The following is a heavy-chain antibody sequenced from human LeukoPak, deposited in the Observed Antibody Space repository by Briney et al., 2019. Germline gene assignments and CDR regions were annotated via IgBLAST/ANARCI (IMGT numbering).Heavy chain of an antibody. CDR2: IYSGGST. J-gene: IGHJ4*02. Sequence: GSLRLSCAASGFTVSSNYMSWVRQAPGKGLEWVSVIYSGGSTYYADSVKGRFTISRDNSKNTLYLQMNSLRAEDTAVYYCARELGYYYGSGSYSGYWGQGTLVTVSS. CDR1: GFTVSSNY. CDR3: ARELGYYYGSGSYSGY. D-gene: IGHD3-10*01. V-gene: IGHV3-53*01.